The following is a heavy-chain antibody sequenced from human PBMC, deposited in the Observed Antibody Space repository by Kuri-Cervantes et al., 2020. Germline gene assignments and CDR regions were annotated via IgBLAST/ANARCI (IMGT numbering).Heavy chain of an antibody. Sequence: SVKVSCKASGGTFSSYAISWVRQAPGQGLEWIGGIIPIFGTANYAQKFQGRVTITADKSTSTAYMELSSLRSEDTAVYYCARETVIAALDYWGQGTLVTVSS. CDR1: GGTFSSYA. J-gene: IGHJ4*02. CDR2: IIPIFGTA. D-gene: IGHD6-13*01. V-gene: IGHV1-69*06. CDR3: ARETVIAALDY.